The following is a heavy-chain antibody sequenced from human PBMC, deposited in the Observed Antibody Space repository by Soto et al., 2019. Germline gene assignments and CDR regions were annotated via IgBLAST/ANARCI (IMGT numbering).Heavy chain of an antibody. CDR1: GYTFINYG. CDR2: ISPYNGNT. V-gene: IGHV1-18*01. J-gene: IGHJ4*02. D-gene: IGHD2-2*01. Sequence: QVQLVQSGAELKKPGASVKVSCKASGYTFINYGFTWVRQAPGQGLEWMAWISPYNGNTNKAQKFQGRLTVTTDTSTTTAYMELRSLRSDDTAVYYCARDRGRGGTNYWGQGTLVTVSS. CDR3: ARDRGRGGTNY.